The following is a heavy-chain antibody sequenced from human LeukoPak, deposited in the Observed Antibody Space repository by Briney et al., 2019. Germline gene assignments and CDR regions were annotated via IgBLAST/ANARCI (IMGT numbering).Heavy chain of an antibody. V-gene: IGHV3-74*01. CDR2: INPDGTST. Sequence: GGSLRLSCAASGFTVSSNYMSWVRQAPGKGLVWVSHINPDGTSTNYGDFVKGRFTISRDNAKNTLYLQMNSLRVEDTALYFCASLTHYNSRSFAFDIWGPGTMVTVSS. CDR1: GFTVSSNY. J-gene: IGHJ3*02. CDR3: ASLTHYNSRSFAFDI. D-gene: IGHD3-22*01.